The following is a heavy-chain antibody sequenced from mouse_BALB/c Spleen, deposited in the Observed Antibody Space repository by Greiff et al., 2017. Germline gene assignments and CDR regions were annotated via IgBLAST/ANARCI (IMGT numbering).Heavy chain of an antibody. V-gene: IGHV1-14*01. CDR1: GYTFTSYV. CDR2: INPYNDGT. Sequence: EVQLQQSGPELVKPGASVKLSCKASGYTFTSYVMHWVKQKPGQGLEWIGYINPYNDGTKYNEKFKGKATPTSDKSSSTAYMELSSLTSEDSAVYYCARSAPSYSFDYWGQGTTLTVSS. CDR3: ARSAPSYSFDY. J-gene: IGHJ2*01.